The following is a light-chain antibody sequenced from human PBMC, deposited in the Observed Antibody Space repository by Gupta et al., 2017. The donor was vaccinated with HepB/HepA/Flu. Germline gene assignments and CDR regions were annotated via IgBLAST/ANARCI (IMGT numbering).Light chain of an antibody. J-gene: IGKJ3*01. CDR1: QSISRW. Sequence: DIQMTQSPSTLSASVGDRVTITCRASQSISRWLAWYQQKPGKAPKLLIYEASKLESGVPLRFSGSGSGTEFTLTRSRLQPDDFATYYCQQDNRSHTFGHGTKVDIK. V-gene: IGKV1-5*03. CDR2: EAS. CDR3: QQDNRSHT.